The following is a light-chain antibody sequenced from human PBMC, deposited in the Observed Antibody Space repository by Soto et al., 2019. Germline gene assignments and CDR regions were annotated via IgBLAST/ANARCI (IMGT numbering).Light chain of an antibody. J-gene: IGKJ5*01. CDR3: TLYGSHST. V-gene: IGKV3-20*01. CDR1: QSVSSSY. Sequence: EIVWTQSPGTLSLSPGERGTLSCRASQSVSSSYLAWYQQKPGQAPRILIYGASSRPTGIPDRFSGSGSGTDFTLPIRRLEPEEFAVYYCTLYGSHSTLDKGTRLE. CDR2: GAS.